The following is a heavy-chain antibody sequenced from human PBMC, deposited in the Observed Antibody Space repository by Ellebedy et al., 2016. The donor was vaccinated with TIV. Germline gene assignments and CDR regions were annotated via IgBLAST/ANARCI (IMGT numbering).Heavy chain of an antibody. J-gene: IGHJ3*02. Sequence: MPGGSLRLSCTVSGGSIRSYYWNWIRQSPGKGLEWIGYTHHSGRSKRHPSLTSRVTMSVDTSKSQLSLNLSSVTAADTAVYYCAMWDEPKQAFEIWGQGTTVTVSS. CDR3: AMWDEPKQAFEI. D-gene: IGHD1-26*01. CDR2: THHSGRS. CDR1: GGSIRSYY. V-gene: IGHV4-59*08.